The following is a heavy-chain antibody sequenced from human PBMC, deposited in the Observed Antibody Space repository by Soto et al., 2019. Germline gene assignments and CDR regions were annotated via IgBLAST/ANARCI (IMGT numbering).Heavy chain of an antibody. CDR2: IIPIFGTA. V-gene: IGHV1-69*13. D-gene: IGHD1-1*01. J-gene: IGHJ6*02. CDR3: ATGSFTSTGGRIGYHYNAMDV. Sequence: SVKVSCKASGGTFSSYAISWVRQAPGQGLEWMGGIIPIFGTANYAQKFQGRVTITADESTSTAYMELSSLRSEDTAVYYCATGSFTSTGGRIGYHYNAMDVWGQGTTVTVSS. CDR1: GGTFSSYA.